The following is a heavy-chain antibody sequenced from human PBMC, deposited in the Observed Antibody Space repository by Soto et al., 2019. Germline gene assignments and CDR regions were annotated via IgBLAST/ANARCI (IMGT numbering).Heavy chain of an antibody. CDR2: FDPEDGET. CDR1: GYTLTELS. J-gene: IGHJ3*02. CDR3: ATGPGLCSGGSCLAVYAFDI. D-gene: IGHD2-15*01. Sequence: GASVKVSCKVSGYTLTELSMHWVRQAPGKGLEWMGGFDPEDGETIYAQKFQGRVTMTEDTSTDTAYMELSSLRSEDTAVYYCATGPGLCSGGSCLAVYAFDIWGQGTMVTVS. V-gene: IGHV1-24*01.